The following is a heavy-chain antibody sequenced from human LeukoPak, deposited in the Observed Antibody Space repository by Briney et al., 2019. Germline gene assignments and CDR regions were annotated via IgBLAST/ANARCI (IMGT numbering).Heavy chain of an antibody. J-gene: IGHJ4*02. CDR2: IRYDGSNK. CDR3: AKDIAPMYYYDSSGYYGDY. CDR1: GFTFSSYS. V-gene: IGHV3-30*02. D-gene: IGHD3-22*01. Sequence: PGGSLRLSCAASGFTFSSYSMNWVRQAPGKGLEWVAFIRYDGSNKYYADSVKGRFTISRDNSKNTLYLQMNSLRAEDTAVYYCAKDIAPMYYYDSSGYYGDYWGQGTLVTVSS.